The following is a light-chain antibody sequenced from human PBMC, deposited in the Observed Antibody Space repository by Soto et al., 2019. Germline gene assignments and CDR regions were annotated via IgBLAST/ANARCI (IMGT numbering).Light chain of an antibody. J-gene: IGKJ1*01. Sequence: DIQMTQSPSXLXASVVYRXTITCRASQSISSYLNWYQQKPGKAPKLLIYAASSLQSGVPSRFSGSGSGTDFTLTISSLQPEDFATYYCQQSYSTLRTFGQGTKVDIK. CDR3: QQSYSTLRT. CDR1: QSISSY. CDR2: AAS. V-gene: IGKV1-39*01.